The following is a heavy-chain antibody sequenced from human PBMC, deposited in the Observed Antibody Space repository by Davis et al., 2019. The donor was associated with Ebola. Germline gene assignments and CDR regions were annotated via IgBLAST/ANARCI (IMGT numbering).Heavy chain of an antibody. J-gene: IGHJ2*01. CDR2: IRYDGSNK. D-gene: IGHD4-17*01. CDR3: AKDKTTVTQYWYFDL. Sequence: GESLKISCAASGFTFSSYGMHWVRQAPGKGLEWVAFIRYDGSNKYYADSVKGRFTISRDNAKNTLYLQMNSLRAEDTALYYCAKDKTTVTQYWYFDLWGRGTLVTVSS. CDR1: GFTFSSYG. V-gene: IGHV3-30*02.